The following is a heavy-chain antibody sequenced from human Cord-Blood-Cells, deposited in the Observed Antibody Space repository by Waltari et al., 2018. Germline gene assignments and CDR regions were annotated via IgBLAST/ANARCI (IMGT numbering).Heavy chain of an antibody. V-gene: IGHV1-8*01. D-gene: IGHD6-6*01. CDR1: GYTFTSYD. CDR2: MNPNGGNT. CDR3: ARLEYSSSYYYYYGMDV. J-gene: IGHJ6*02. Sequence: QVQLVQSGAEVKKPGASVKVSCKASGYTFTSYDINWVRQATGQGLEWMGWMNPNGGNTGEAQKFQGRVTMTRNTSISTAYMELSSLRSEDTAVYYCARLEYSSSYYYYYGMDVWGQGTTVTVSS.